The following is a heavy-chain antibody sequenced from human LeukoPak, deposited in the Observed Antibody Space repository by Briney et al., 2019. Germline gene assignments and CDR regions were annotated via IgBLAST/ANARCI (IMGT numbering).Heavy chain of an antibody. V-gene: IGHV3-23*01. CDR2: ISGSGGST. J-gene: IGHJ4*02. Sequence: GGSLRLSCAASGFTFSSYAMSWVRQAPGKGLEWVSGISGSGGSTYYAVSVKGRFTISRDNSKNTLDLQMNSLRAEDTAVYYCARYLLLRDYWGQGTLVTVSS. CDR3: ARYLLLRDY. D-gene: IGHD2-15*01. CDR1: GFTFSSYA.